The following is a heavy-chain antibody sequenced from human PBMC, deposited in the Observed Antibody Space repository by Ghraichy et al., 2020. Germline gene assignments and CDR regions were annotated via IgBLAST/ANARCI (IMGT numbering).Heavy chain of an antibody. CDR3: ARGRLSIAAARYYGMDL. J-gene: IGHJ6*02. Sequence: GGSLRLSCAASGFTFSSHWMHWVRQVPGKGLVWVSCINSDGTSTTYADSVKGRFTISRDNAKNTLYLQMNSLRAEDTAVYYCARGRLSIAAARYYGMDLWGQGTTVTVSS. CDR2: INSDGTST. CDR1: GFTFSSHW. V-gene: IGHV3-74*01. D-gene: IGHD6-13*01.